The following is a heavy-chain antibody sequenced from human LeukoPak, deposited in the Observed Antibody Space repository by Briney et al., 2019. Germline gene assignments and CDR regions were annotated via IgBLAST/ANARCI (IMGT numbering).Heavy chain of an antibody. Sequence: PGGSLRLSCVASGFTFDDYAMHWVRQAPGKGLEWVPLISGDGGSTYYADSVKGRFTISRDNSKNSLYLQMNSLRTEDTALYYCAKDAGLPWFGEPPVTFDIWGQGTMVTVSS. CDR2: ISGDGGST. J-gene: IGHJ3*02. CDR1: GFTFDDYA. D-gene: IGHD3-10*01. CDR3: AKDAGLPWFGEPPVTFDI. V-gene: IGHV3-43*02.